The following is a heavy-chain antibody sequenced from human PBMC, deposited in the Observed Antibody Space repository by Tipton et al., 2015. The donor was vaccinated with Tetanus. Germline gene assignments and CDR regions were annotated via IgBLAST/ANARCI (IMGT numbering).Heavy chain of an antibody. Sequence: LRLSCAVYGGSFSGYYWSWIRQPPGKGLEWIGEINHSGGTNYNPSLKSRVTISLDTSKNQFSLKLSSVTAADTAVYYCARGRSDFWSGRAAWFDPWGQGTLVTVSS. CDR2: INHSGGT. CDR3: ARGRSDFWSGRAAWFDP. D-gene: IGHD3-3*01. V-gene: IGHV4-34*01. CDR1: GGSFSGYY. J-gene: IGHJ5*02.